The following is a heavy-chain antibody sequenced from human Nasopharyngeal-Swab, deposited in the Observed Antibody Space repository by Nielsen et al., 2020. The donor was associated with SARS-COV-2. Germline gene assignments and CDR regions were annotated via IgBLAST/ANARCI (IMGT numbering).Heavy chain of an antibody. CDR2: ISSSSTYI. D-gene: IGHD3-3*01. Sequence: GGSLPLYCAASGFTFSSYNMNWVRQAPGKGLEWVSSISSSSTYIYYADSVKGRFTISRDSAKSSLYLQMNSLRAEDTAVYYCARDGLDYDFWSAYFMDVWGQGTTVTVSS. CDR3: ARDGLDYDFWSAYFMDV. J-gene: IGHJ6*02. V-gene: IGHV3-21*06. CDR1: GFTFSSYN.